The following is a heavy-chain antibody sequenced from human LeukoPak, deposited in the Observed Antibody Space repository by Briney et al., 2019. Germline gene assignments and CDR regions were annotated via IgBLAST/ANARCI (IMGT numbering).Heavy chain of an antibody. CDR3: ARVVKSPGYSSSWYSY. Sequence: GASVKVSCKASGYTFTGYYMHWVRQAPGQGLEWMGWINPNSGGTNYAQKFQGRVTMTRDTSISTAYMERSRLRSDDTAVYYCARVVKSPGYSSSWYSYWGQGTLVTVSS. D-gene: IGHD6-13*01. V-gene: IGHV1-2*02. CDR1: GYTFTGYY. J-gene: IGHJ4*02. CDR2: INPNSGGT.